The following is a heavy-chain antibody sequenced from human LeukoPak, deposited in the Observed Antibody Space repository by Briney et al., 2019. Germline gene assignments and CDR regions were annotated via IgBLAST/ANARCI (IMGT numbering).Heavy chain of an antibody. CDR2: ISYDGSNK. J-gene: IGHJ4*02. CDR1: GFDFSSYA. Sequence: GGSLRLSCVASGFDFSSYAMTWVRQAPGKGLEWVAVISYDGSNKYYADSVKGRFTISRDNSKNTLYLQMNSLRAEDTAVYYCAKDMVGSHWGQGTLVTVSS. CDR3: AKDMVGSH. D-gene: IGHD2-15*01. V-gene: IGHV3-30*18.